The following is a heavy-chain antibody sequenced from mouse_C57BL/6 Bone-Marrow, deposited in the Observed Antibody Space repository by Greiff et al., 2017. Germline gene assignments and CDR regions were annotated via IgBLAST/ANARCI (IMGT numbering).Heavy chain of an antibody. CDR3: ARDGYGSSYAVFDY. J-gene: IGHJ2*01. CDR1: GYTFTSYW. CDR2: IDPSDSYT. D-gene: IGHD1-1*01. V-gene: IGHV1-69*01. Sequence: VQLQQPGAELVMPGASVKLSCKASGYTFTSYWMHWVKQRPGQGLEWIGEIDPSDSYTNYNQKFKGKYTLTVDKSSSTAYMQLSSLTSEDSAVYYCARDGYGSSYAVFDYWGQGTTLTVSS.